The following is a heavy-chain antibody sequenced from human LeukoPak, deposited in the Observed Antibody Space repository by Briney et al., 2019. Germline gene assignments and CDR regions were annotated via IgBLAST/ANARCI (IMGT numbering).Heavy chain of an antibody. J-gene: IGHJ4*02. D-gene: IGHD1-7*01. CDR2: IYYSGST. Sequence: SETLSLTCTVSGASISSSSYYWGWIRQPPGKGLEWIGRIYYSGSTYYNPSLKSRVTISVDTSKNQFSLKLSSVTAADTAVYHCASERKELPAFFDYWGQGTLVTVSS. CDR3: ASERKELPAFFDY. CDR1: GASISSSSYY. V-gene: IGHV4-39*01.